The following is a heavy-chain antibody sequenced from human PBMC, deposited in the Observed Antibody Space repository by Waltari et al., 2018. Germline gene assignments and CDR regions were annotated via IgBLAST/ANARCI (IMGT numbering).Heavy chain of an antibody. J-gene: IGHJ3*02. D-gene: IGHD3-22*01. V-gene: IGHV4-61*02. CDR3: ARDRGDYDDSSGYYRGGAFDI. CDR2: IYTSGST. CDR1: GGSISSGSYY. Sequence: QVQLQESGPGLVKPSQTLSLTCPVSGGSISSGSYYWSWIRPPAGKGLGWIGRIYTSGSTNYNPTLKSRVTISVDTSKNQFSLKLSSVTAADTAVYYCARDRGDYDDSSGYYRGGAFDIGGQGTMVTVSS.